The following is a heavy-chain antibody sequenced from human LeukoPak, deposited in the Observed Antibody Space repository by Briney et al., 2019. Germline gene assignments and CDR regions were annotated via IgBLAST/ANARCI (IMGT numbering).Heavy chain of an antibody. CDR2: ISYDENNK. V-gene: IGHV3-30-3*01. CDR3: ARWTWGDRTNGVCQYYFDY. CDR1: GFTFNSYS. Sequence: QPGSSLTLSCTASGFTFNSYSIHWVRQAPGKGLEWVAFISYDENNKYYADSVKGRFTISRDNSKNTLYLQMTSLRAEDTAVYYCARWTWGDRTNGVCQYYFDYWGQGALVTVSS. D-gene: IGHD2-8*01. J-gene: IGHJ4*02.